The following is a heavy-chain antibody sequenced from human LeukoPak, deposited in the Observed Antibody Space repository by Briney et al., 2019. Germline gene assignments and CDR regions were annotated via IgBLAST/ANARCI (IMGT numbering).Heavy chain of an antibody. CDR3: ARDSPSRNTGFDY. CDR2: IYYSGST. CDR1: GGSISSSSYY. J-gene: IGHJ4*02. D-gene: IGHD1-14*01. V-gene: IGHV4-39*07. Sequence: SETLSLTCTVSGGSISSSSYYWGWIRQPPGGGLEWIGSIYYSGSTYYNPSLKSRVTISVDTSKNQFSLKLSSVTAADTAVYYCARDSPSRNTGFDYWGQGTLVTVSS.